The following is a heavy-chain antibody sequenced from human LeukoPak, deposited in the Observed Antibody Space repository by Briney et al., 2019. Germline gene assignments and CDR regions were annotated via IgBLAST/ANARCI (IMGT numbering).Heavy chain of an antibody. D-gene: IGHD1-7*01. CDR1: GYTFTSYG. CDR3: ARGRGANWNSEVYFDY. Sequence: ASVKVSCKASGYTFTSYGISWVRQAPGQGLEWMGWISAYNGNTNYAQKLQGRVTMTTDTSTSTAYMELRSPRSDDTAVYYCARGRGANWNSEVYFDYWGQGTLVTVSS. CDR2: ISAYNGNT. J-gene: IGHJ4*02. V-gene: IGHV1-18*01.